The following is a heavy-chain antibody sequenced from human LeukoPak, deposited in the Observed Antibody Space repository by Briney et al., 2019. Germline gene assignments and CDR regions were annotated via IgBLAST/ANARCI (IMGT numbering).Heavy chain of an antibody. CDR3: AKAPTGTDTGPWRFMDV. D-gene: IGHD1-1*01. Sequence: PGGSLRLSCAASGFTFSSYGMHWVRQAPGKGLEWVAFIRYDGSNKYYADSVKGRFTISRDNSKNTLYLQMNSLRAEDTAVYYCAKAPTGTDTGPWRFMDVWGKGTTVTVSS. CDR1: GFTFSSYG. CDR2: IRYDGSNK. J-gene: IGHJ6*03. V-gene: IGHV3-30*02.